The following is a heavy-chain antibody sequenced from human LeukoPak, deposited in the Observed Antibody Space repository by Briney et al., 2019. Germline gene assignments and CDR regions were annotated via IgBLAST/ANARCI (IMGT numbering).Heavy chain of an antibody. D-gene: IGHD2-2*01. CDR3: AKDSCSSTSCPVDY. V-gene: IGHV3-23*01. J-gene: IGHJ4*02. CDR1: GFTFSSYA. Sequence: PGGSLRLSCAASGFTFSSYAMSWVRQAPGKGLEWVSAISGSGGSTYYADSVKGRFTISRDNSKNTLYLQMNSLRAEDTAVYYCAKDSCSSTSCPVDYWGQGTLVTVSS. CDR2: ISGSGGST.